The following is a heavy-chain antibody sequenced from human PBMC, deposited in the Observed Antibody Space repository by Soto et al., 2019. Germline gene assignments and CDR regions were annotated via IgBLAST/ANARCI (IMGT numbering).Heavy chain of an antibody. V-gene: IGHV1-69*12. CDR3: AREDGYNWVSPFDI. J-gene: IGHJ3*02. CDR1: GGAFSTYA. D-gene: IGHD5-12*01. Sequence: QVQLVQSGAEVKKPGSSVKVSCKASGGAFSTYAISWVRQAPEQGLEWMGGIIPLFGTTNYAQKFQGRVTITADESTSTAYMELSSLTSEDTAVYYCAREDGYNWVSPFDIWGQGTVVTGSS. CDR2: IIPLFGTT.